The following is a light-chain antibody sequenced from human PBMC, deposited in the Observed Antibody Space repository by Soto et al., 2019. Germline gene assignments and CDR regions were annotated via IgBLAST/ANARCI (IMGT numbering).Light chain of an antibody. CDR1: QSVSSN. V-gene: IGKV3-15*01. CDR3: QQYNNWPRT. CDR2: GAS. Sequence: EIVMTQSPATLSVSPGERATLSCRASQSVSSNLAWYQQKPGQSPRLLIYGASTRATGIPARFSGSGTGTEFTLTISRLQSEDFAVYYCQQYNNWPRTFGQGTKVVIK. J-gene: IGKJ1*01.